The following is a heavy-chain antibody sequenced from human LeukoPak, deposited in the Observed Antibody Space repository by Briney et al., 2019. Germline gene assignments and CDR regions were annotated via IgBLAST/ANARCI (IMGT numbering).Heavy chain of an antibody. V-gene: IGHV1-8*01. CDR2: MNPNSGNT. J-gene: IGHJ4*02. Sequence: ASVKVSCKASGYTFTSYDINWVRQATGQGLEWMGWMNPNSGNTGYAQKFQGRVTMTRDTSISTAYMELSSLRSEDPAVYYCARGRWYDILTGYYAYFDYWGQGTLVTVSS. D-gene: IGHD3-9*01. CDR1: GYTFTSYD. CDR3: ARGRWYDILTGYYAYFDY.